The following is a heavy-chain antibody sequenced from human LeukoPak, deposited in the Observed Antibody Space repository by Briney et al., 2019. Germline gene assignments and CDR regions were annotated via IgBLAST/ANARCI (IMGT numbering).Heavy chain of an antibody. Sequence: SETLSLTCTVSGGSISSYYWSWIRQPPGKGLEWIGYIYYSGSTNYNPSLKSRVTISVDTSKNQFSPKLSSVTAADTAVYYCARVPYSNYYYYYMDVWGKGTTVTVSS. V-gene: IGHV4-59*01. J-gene: IGHJ6*03. CDR1: GGSISSYY. CDR3: ARVPYSNYYYYYMDV. CDR2: IYYSGST. D-gene: IGHD4-11*01.